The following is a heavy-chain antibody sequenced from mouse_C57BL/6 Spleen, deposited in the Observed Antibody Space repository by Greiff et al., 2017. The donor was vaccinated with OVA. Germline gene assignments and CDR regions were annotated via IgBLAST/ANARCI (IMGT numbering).Heavy chain of an antibody. CDR2: IYPGDGDT. CDR3: ARGGEGYYFDY. J-gene: IGHJ2*01. CDR1: GYAFSSYW. V-gene: IGHV1-80*01. Sequence: VQLQQSGAELVKPGASVKISCKASGYAFSSYWMNWVKQRPGKGLEWIGQIYPGDGDTNYNGKFKGKATLTADKSSSTAYMQLSSLTSEDSAVYFCARGGEGYYFDYWGQGTTLTVSS.